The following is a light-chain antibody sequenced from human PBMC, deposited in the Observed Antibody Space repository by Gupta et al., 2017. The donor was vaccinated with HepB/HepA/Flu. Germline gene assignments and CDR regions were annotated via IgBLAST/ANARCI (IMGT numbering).Light chain of an antibody. CDR2: GAS. CDR3: QQDGSPPLT. CDR1: QRVSSSY. Sequence: EIVLTQSPGTLSLSPGERATLSCRASQRVSSSYLAWYQQKPGQAPRLLIHGASSRATGIPDRFSGSGSGTDFTLTISRLEPEDFAVYHCQQDGSPPLTFGGGTKVEIK. V-gene: IGKV3-20*01. J-gene: IGKJ4*01.